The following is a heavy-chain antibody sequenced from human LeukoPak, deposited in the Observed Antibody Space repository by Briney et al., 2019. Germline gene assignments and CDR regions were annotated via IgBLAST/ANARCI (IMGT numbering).Heavy chain of an antibody. D-gene: IGHD3-22*01. J-gene: IGHJ4*02. V-gene: IGHV1-2*02. CDR1: GYTFTGYY. CDR3: AREVGGYDSSGYSLDY. CDR2: INPNSGGT. Sequence: ASVKVSCKAFGYTFTGYYMHWVRRATGQGLEEMGWINPNSGGTNYAKKFQGRVTMTRDTSISTAYMELSRLRSDGTAVYYCAREVGGYDSSGYSLDYWGQGTLVTVSS.